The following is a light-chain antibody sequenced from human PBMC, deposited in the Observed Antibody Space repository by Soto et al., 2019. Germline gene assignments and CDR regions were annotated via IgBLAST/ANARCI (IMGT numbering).Light chain of an antibody. CDR3: SSYTSSSTLD. CDR2: EVS. J-gene: IGLJ2*01. V-gene: IGLV2-14*01. CDR1: SSDVGGYNY. Sequence: QSALTQPASVSGSPGQSITISCTGTSSDVGGYNYVSWYQQHPGKAPKLMIYEVSNRPSGVSNRFSGSKSGNTASLTISGLQADDEADYYCSSYTSSSTLDLGGGTKLTVL.